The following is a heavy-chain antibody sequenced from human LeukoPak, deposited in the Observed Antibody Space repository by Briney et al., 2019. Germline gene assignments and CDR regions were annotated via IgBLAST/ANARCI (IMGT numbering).Heavy chain of an antibody. CDR3: ARDLRDGYNFEFGY. CDR1: GFTFSSYA. Sequence: TGRSLRLSCAASGFTFSSYAMHWVRQAPGKGLEWVAVISYDESNKYYADSVKGRFTISRDNSKNTLYLQMNSLRAEDTAVYYCARDLRDGYNFEFGYWGQGTLVTVSS. D-gene: IGHD5-24*01. V-gene: IGHV3-30-3*01. CDR2: ISYDESNK. J-gene: IGHJ4*02.